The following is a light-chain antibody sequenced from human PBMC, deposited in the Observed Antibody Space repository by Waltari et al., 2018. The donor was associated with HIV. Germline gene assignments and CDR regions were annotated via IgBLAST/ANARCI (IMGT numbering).Light chain of an antibody. CDR1: PSISNY. J-gene: IGKJ1*01. Sequence: DIQMTQPPCSLPESVGDRGTIPCPASPSISNYLAWYQQKPGKVPKLLIYAASTLQSGAPSRFSGSGSGTDFTLTISSLQPEDVAPYYCQKYNSAPWMFGQGTKVEIK. CDR2: AAS. V-gene: IGKV1-27*01. CDR3: QKYNSAPWM.